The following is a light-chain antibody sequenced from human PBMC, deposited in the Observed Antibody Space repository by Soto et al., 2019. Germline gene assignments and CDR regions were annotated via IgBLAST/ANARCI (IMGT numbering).Light chain of an antibody. J-gene: IGLJ1*01. V-gene: IGLV1-44*01. CDR2: NND. CDR1: SSNIGSNP. CDR3: AAWDDRLKTYV. Sequence: QSVLSQPPSTSGTPGQSVTISCSGSSSNIGSNPVNWYQQVPGAAPKLLIYNNDKRPSGVPDRFSGSKSGTSASLTSHGLQSEDEADYYCAAWDDRLKTYVFGTGTKLTVL.